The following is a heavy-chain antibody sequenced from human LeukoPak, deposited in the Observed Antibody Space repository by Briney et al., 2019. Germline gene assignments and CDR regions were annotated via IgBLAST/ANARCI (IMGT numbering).Heavy chain of an antibody. CDR2: ISSSSSTI. Sequence: GGSLRLSCAASGFTFSSYSMNWVRQAPGKGLEWVSYISSSSSTIYYADSVKGRFTISRDNAKNSLYLQMNSLRAEDTAVYYCGRVVNGYSYGYVECWGQGTLVSVSS. V-gene: IGHV3-48*01. J-gene: IGHJ4*02. D-gene: IGHD5-18*01. CDR1: GFTFSSYS. CDR3: GRVVNGYSYGYVEC.